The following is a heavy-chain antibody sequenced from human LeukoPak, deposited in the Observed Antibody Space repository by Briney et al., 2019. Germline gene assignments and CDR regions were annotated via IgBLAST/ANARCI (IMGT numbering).Heavy chain of an antibody. J-gene: IGHJ4*02. Sequence: SETLSLTCTVSSGYISSYYWSWIRQPAGKGLEWIGRIYISGSTNYNPSLKSRVTMSVDTSKNQFSLKLSSVTAADTAVYYCARDYLFDSSGYYPVRYFDYWGQGTLVTVSS. CDR1: SGYISSYY. CDR2: IYISGST. D-gene: IGHD3-22*01. V-gene: IGHV4-4*07. CDR3: ARDYLFDSSGYYPVRYFDY.